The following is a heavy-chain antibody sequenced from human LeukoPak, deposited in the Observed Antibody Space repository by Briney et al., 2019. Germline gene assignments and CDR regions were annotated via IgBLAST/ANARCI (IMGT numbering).Heavy chain of an antibody. J-gene: IGHJ6*02. CDR2: IYYSGST. Sequence: SETLSLTCTVSGGSISSYYWSWIRQPPGKGLEWIGYIYYSGSTNYNPSLKSRVTISVDTSKNQFSLKLSSVTAADTAVYYCARSRVPRYSSSWYNAGRGDYYYYYGMDVWGQGTTVTVSS. D-gene: IGHD6-13*01. CDR3: ARSRVPRYSSSWYNAGRGDYYYYYGMDV. V-gene: IGHV4-59*08. CDR1: GGSISSYY.